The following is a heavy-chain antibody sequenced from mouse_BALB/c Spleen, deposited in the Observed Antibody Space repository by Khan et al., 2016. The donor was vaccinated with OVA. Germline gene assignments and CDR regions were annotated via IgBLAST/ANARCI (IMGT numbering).Heavy chain of an antibody. CDR2: ISYSGNT. Sequence: EVKLEESGPGLVKPSQSLSLTCTVTGYSITTDYAWNWIRQFPGSKLDWMGHISYSGNTKYNPSLKSRISITRDTSKNQFFLQLKSVTTEDTAGDYCARIYGGDFDYWGQGTTLTVSS. CDR3: ARIYGGDFDY. J-gene: IGHJ2*01. CDR1: GYSITTDYA. D-gene: IGHD1-1*01. V-gene: IGHV3-2*02.